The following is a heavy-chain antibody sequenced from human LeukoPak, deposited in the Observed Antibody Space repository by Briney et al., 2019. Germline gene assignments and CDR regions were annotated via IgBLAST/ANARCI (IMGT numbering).Heavy chain of an antibody. CDR3: ARGLGSSSFIGY. CDR1: GFTFSSYS. Sequence: PGGSLRLSCAASGFTFSSYSMNWVRQAPGKGLEWVSSISSSSSYIYYADSVKGRFTISRDNAKNSLYLQMNSLRAEDTAVYYCARGLGSSSFIGYWGQGTLVTVSS. D-gene: IGHD6-13*01. CDR2: ISSSSSYI. V-gene: IGHV3-21*01. J-gene: IGHJ4*02.